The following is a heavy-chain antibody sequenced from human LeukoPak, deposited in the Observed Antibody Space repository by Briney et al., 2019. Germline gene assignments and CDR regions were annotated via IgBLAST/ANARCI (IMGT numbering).Heavy chain of an antibody. CDR2: INHSGST. CDR1: GGSFSGYY. Sequence: PSETLSLTCAVYGGSFSGYYWSWIRQPPGKGLEWIGEINHSGSTNYNPSLKSRVTISVDTSKNQFSLKLSSVTAADTAVYYCARYGGNSECYFDPWGHGTLVTVSS. D-gene: IGHD4-23*01. CDR3: ARYGGNSECYFDP. J-gene: IGHJ2*01. V-gene: IGHV4-34*01.